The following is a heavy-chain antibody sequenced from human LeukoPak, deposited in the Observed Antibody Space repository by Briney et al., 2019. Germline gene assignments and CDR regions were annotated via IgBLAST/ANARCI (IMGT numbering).Heavy chain of an antibody. CDR1: GFTFSSHW. CDR3: ARGYRGYLLYDY. J-gene: IGHJ4*02. D-gene: IGHD5-12*01. Sequence: GGTLRLSCAASGFTFSSHWMSWARQAPGKGLEWVANIKHAGSEKYYVASLKGRFTISRDNAKNSPHLQMNILTVDATAVYYCARGYRGYLLYDYGGQGILVTVSS. V-gene: IGHV3-7*03. CDR2: IKHAGSEK.